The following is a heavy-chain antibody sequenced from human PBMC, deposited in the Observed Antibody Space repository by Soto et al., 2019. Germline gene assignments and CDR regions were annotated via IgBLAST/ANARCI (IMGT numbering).Heavy chain of an antibody. CDR2: IYATGST. CDR3: VRDGTKNLRDRFDP. V-gene: IGHV4-4*07. Sequence: SETLSLTCNVSGASLSSYYWGWIRQPPGKGLEWIGRIYATGSTDYNPSLKSRITMSVDMSKKQCSLTLRSVTAADTAIYYCVRDGTKNLRDRFDPWGRGILVTVSS. CDR1: GASLSSYY. J-gene: IGHJ5*02. D-gene: IGHD1-1*01.